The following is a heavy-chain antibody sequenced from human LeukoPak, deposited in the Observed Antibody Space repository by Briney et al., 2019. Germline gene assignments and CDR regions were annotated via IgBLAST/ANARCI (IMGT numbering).Heavy chain of an antibody. J-gene: IGHJ4*02. Sequence: GGSLRLSCAVSGVIFNNYAMSWVRQAPGRGLEWVSAISGSGGSTYYADSVKGRFTISRDNSKNTLYLQMNSLRAEDTAVYYCAKSYERYQLLLGYWGQGTLVTVSS. D-gene: IGHD2-2*01. CDR3: AKSYERYQLLLGY. CDR2: ISGSGGST. V-gene: IGHV3-23*01. CDR1: GVIFNNYA.